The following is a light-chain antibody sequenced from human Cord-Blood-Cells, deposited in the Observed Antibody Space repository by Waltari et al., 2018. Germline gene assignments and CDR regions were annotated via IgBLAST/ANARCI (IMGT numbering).Light chain of an antibody. CDR1: SSDVGGYNY. CDR3: SSYTSSNPYV. J-gene: IGLJ1*01. CDR2: DVS. V-gene: IGLV2-14*03. Sequence: QSALTQPASVSGSPGQSITISCTGTSSDVGGYNYVSRYQQHPGKAPKLMIYDVSNRPSGVSNRFSGSKSGNTASLTISGLQAEDEADYYCSSYTSSNPYVFGTGTKVTVL.